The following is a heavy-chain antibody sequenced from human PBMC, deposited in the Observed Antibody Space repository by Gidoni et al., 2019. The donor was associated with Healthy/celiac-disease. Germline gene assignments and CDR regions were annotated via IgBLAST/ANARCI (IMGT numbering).Heavy chain of an antibody. Sequence: QVQLVESGGGVVQPGRSLRLSCAASGFTFSSSAIHWVRQAPGKGLEWVAVISYDGSNKYYADSVKGRFTISRDNSKNTLYLQMNSLRAEDTAVYYCARGRNYYDSSGDAFDIWGQGTMVTVSS. CDR3: ARGRNYYDSSGDAFDI. V-gene: IGHV3-30-3*01. CDR2: ISYDGSNK. CDR1: GFTFSSSA. D-gene: IGHD3-22*01. J-gene: IGHJ3*02.